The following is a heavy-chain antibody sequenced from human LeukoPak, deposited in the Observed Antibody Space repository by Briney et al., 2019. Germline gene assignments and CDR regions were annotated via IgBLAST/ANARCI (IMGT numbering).Heavy chain of an antibody. J-gene: IGHJ4*02. V-gene: IGHV3-53*01. CDR3: ARGLPRRRLDH. Sequence: PGGSLRLSCAASGFTVSSNYMSWVRQAPGKGLEWVSVIYSGGTTDYVDSVKGRFTISRDNSKNTVYLQMNSLRAEDTAVYYCARGLPRRRLDHWGQGTLVTVSS. CDR2: IYSGGTT. CDR1: GFTVSSNY. D-gene: IGHD2-15*01.